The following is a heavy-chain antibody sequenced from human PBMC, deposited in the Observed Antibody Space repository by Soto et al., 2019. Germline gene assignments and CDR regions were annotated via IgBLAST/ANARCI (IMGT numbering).Heavy chain of an antibody. V-gene: IGHV4-34*01. CDR3: ASTKDETLYFDY. Sequence: SETLSLTCAVYGGSFSGYYWGWIRQPPGKGLEWIGEINHSGSTNYNPSLKSRVTISGDASKKQFSLKLGSVTAADTAMYYCASTKDETLYFDYWGQGNLVTVSS. CDR1: GGSFSGYY. CDR2: INHSGST. D-gene: IGHD2-15*01. J-gene: IGHJ4*02.